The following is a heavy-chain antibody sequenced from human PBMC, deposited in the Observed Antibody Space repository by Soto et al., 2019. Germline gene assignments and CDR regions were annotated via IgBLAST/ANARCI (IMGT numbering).Heavy chain of an antibody. D-gene: IGHD5-12*01. CDR3: AKESRYSDYVRAFDI. CDR2: ISGGGYST. Sequence: GGSLRLSCAASGFTFSSYAMTWVRQARGKGPEWVSVISGGGYSTYYADSVKGRFTISRDHSKNTLFLQMNSLRAEDTAVYYCAKESRYSDYVRAFDIWGQGTMVTVSS. V-gene: IGHV3-23*01. CDR1: GFTFSSYA. J-gene: IGHJ3*02.